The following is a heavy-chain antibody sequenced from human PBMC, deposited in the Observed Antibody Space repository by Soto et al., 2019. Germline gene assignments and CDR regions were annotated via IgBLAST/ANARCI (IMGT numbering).Heavy chain of an antibody. CDR3: ASFGSGSYQYYFDC. V-gene: IGHV4-31*03. D-gene: IGHD3-10*01. CDR2: IYYSGST. J-gene: IGHJ4*02. CDR1: GGSISSGGYY. Sequence: SETLSLTCTVSGGSISSGGYYWSWIRQHPGKGLEWIGYIYYSGSTYYNPSLKSRVTISVDTSKNQFSLKLSSVTAADTAVYYCASFGSGSYQYYFDCWGQGTLVTVSS.